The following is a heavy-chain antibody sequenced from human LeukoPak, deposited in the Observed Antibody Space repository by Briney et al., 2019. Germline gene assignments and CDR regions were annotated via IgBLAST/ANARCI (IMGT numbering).Heavy chain of an antibody. D-gene: IGHD4-17*01. V-gene: IGHV4-59*01. Sequence: SETLSLTCTVSGGSISSYYWSWIRQPPGKGLEWVGYIYYSGSTNYNPSLKSRVTISLDTSKNQFSLKLSSVTAADTAVYYCARSPEFGDYGYYYYAMDVWGQGTTVTVSS. CDR2: IYYSGST. CDR1: GGSISSYY. CDR3: ARSPEFGDYGYYYYAMDV. J-gene: IGHJ6*02.